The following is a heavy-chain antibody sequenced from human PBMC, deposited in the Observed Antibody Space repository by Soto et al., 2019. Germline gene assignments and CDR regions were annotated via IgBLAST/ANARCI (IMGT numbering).Heavy chain of an antibody. CDR2: IYWDDDK. Sequence: QITLKESGPTLVKPTQTLTLTCTFSGFSLSTSGVGVGWIRQPPGKALEWLALIYWDDDKRYSPSLKSRLTITKDTSKNQVVLTMTNMDPVDTAKYYCARPLWFGELLVAFDIWGQGTMVTVSS. J-gene: IGHJ3*02. CDR1: GFSLSTSGVG. D-gene: IGHD3-10*01. CDR3: ARPLWFGELLVAFDI. V-gene: IGHV2-5*02.